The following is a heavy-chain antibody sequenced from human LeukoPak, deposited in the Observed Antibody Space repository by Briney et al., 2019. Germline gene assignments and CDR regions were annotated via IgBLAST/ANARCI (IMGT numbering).Heavy chain of an antibody. CDR2: ISWDGGST. Sequence: PGGSLRLSXAASGFTFDDYAMHWVRQAPGKGLEWVSLISWDGGSTYYADSVKGRFTISRDNSKNPLYLQMNSLRAEDTALYYCAKGDYGDYRKNAFDIWGQGTMVTVSS. J-gene: IGHJ3*02. CDR1: GFTFDDYA. D-gene: IGHD4-17*01. V-gene: IGHV3-43D*03. CDR3: AKGDYGDYRKNAFDI.